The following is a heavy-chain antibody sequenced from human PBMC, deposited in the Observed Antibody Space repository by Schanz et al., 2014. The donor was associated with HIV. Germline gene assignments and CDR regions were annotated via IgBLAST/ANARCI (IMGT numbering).Heavy chain of an antibody. CDR3: AKENPLYYYTHGGPFDI. V-gene: IGHV3-23*04. CDR2: ISEFGGSA. D-gene: IGHD3-10*01. J-gene: IGHJ3*02. CDR1: GFAFSSSW. Sequence: EVQLVESGGGLVQPGKSLRLSCAASGFAFSSSWMHWVRQTPGKGLEWVSGISEFGGSAWYADSVKGRFTISRDNAKNSLYLQMSSLRAEDTAVYYCAKENPLYYYTHGGPFDIWGQGTMVTVSS.